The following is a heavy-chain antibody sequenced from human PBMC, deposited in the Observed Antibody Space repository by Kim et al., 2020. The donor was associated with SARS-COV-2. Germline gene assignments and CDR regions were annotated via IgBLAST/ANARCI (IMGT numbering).Heavy chain of an antibody. Sequence: SETLSLTCTVSGFSISSSSYYWGWIRQPPGQGLEGIGSIYNTGNTYSNPSLIGLVTISVDTSKKQFSLTLSSVTAADTAVYFFARPGKVAIAAAYFAYWG. V-gene: IGHV4-39*01. J-gene: IGHJ4*01. CDR1: GFSISSSSYY. CDR3: ARPGKVAIAAAYFAY. D-gene: IGHD6-13*01. CDR2: IYNTGNT.